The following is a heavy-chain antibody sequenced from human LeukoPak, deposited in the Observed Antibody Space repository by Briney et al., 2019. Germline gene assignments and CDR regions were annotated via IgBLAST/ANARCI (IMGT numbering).Heavy chain of an antibody. V-gene: IGHV3-23*01. CDR2: ISNNGGYT. CDR3: ASQYYYGSGVLDYYGMDV. CDR1: GFTFSSSA. D-gene: IGHD3-10*01. J-gene: IGHJ6*02. Sequence: GGSLRLSCAASGFTFSSSAMNWVRQAPGKGLEWVSAISNNGGYTYYADSVQGRFTISRDNSKSTLCLQMNSLRAEDTAVYYCASQYYYGSGVLDYYGMDVWGQGTTVTVSS.